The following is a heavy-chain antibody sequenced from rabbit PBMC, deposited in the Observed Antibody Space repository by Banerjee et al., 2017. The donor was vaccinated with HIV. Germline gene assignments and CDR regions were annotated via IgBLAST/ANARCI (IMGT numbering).Heavy chain of an antibody. D-gene: IGHD1-1*01. J-gene: IGHJ4*01. V-gene: IGHV1S40*01. CDR3: ARDVSGGDGWNFNL. Sequence: QSLEESGGDLVKPGASLPLTCTASGFSFSSSCYMCWVRQAPGKGLEWIACIDAGSSGSTYYASWAKGRFTISKTSSTTVTLQMTSLTAADTATYFCARDVSGGDGWNFNLWGPGTLVTVS. CDR1: GFSFSSSCY. CDR2: IDAGSSGST.